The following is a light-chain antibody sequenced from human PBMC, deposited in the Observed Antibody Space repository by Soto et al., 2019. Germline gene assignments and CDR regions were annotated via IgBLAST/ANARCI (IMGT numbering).Light chain of an antibody. Sequence: DIQMTQYPSSLSASVGDRVTITCRASQSISSYLNWYQQKPGKAPNLLIYAASSLQSGVPSRFSGSGSGTDCTLTISSLQPEDFATYYCQQSYSSSWTFGQGTTVEIK. CDR2: AAS. CDR3: QQSYSSSWT. J-gene: IGKJ1*01. CDR1: QSISSY. V-gene: IGKV1-39*01.